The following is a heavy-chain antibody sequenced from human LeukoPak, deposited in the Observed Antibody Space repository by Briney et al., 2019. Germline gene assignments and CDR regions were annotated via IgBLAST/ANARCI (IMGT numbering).Heavy chain of an antibody. Sequence: NPSETLSLTCTVSGGSISSYYWSWIRQPAGKGLEWIGRIYTSGNTNYNPSLKSRVTMSVDTSKNQFSLKLSSVTAADTAVYYCAREAYCTNGVCSAYWGQGTLVTVSS. CDR3: AREAYCTNGVCSAY. CDR2: IYTSGNT. D-gene: IGHD2-8*01. V-gene: IGHV4-4*07. CDR1: GGSISSYY. J-gene: IGHJ4*02.